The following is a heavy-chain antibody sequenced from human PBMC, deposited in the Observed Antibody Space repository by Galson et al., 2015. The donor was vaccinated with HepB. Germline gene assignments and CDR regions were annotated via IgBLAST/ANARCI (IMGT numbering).Heavy chain of an antibody. CDR2: ISYDGSNK. D-gene: IGHD3-22*01. CDR3: ARDWRNYYDSSSYYEDY. Sequence: LRLSCAASGFTFSSYAMHWVRQAPGKGLEWVAVISYDGSNKYYADSVKGRFTISRDNSKNTLYLQMNSLRAEDTAVYYCARDWRNYYDSSSYYEDYWGQGTLVTVSS. V-gene: IGHV3-30-3*01. CDR1: GFTFSSYA. J-gene: IGHJ4*02.